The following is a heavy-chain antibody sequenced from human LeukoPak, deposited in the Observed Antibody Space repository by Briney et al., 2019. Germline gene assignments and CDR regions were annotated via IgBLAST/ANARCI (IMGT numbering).Heavy chain of an antibody. CDR2: IKQDGSEK. Sequence: GGSLRLSCAASGFTFSSYWMSWVRQAPGKGLEWVANIKQDGSEKYYVDSVKGRFTISRDNSKNMLYLHMNNLRDDDTAVYYCAKDIWGGTAMVFDYWGQGTLVTVSS. V-gene: IGHV3-7*03. J-gene: IGHJ4*02. D-gene: IGHD5-18*01. CDR1: GFTFSSYW. CDR3: AKDIWGGTAMVFDY.